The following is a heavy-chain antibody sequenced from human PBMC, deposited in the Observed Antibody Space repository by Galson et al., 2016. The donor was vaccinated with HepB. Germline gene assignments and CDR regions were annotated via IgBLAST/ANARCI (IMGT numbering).Heavy chain of an antibody. D-gene: IGHD6-13*01. CDR2: ISGSGDTT. CDR1: GFTFSSYP. V-gene: IGHV3-23*01. CDR3: ASMSGGSGSWYKD. Sequence: SLRLSCAASGFTFSSYPMSWVRQAPGKGLEWVSRISGSGDTTNYADSVGGRFTISRDNSKSTLFLQLSSLRAGDTAVYYCASMSGGSGSWYKDWGQGNLVAVSS. J-gene: IGHJ4*02.